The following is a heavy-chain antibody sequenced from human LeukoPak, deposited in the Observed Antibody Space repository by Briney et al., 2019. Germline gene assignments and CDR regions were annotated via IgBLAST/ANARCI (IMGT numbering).Heavy chain of an antibody. D-gene: IGHD3-3*01. Sequence: PGGSLRLSCAASGLTFNSYGMQWVRQAPGKGLEGVAFIRYGGCNKYYAHSVKGRFTISRDNSKNTLYLQMNSLRTEDTAVYYCAKGAYDFWNDWGQGTLVTVSS. CDR2: IRYGGCNK. V-gene: IGHV3-30*02. J-gene: IGHJ4*02. CDR1: GLTFNSYG. CDR3: AKGAYDFWND.